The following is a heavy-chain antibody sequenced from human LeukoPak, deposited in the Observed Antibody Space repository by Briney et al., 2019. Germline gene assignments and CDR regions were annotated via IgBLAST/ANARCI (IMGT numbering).Heavy chain of an antibody. CDR1: GGSFSGYY. Sequence: SETLSLTCAVYGGSFSGYYWSWIRQPPGKGLEWIGEINHSGSTNYNPSLKSRVTISVDTSKNQFSLKLSSMTAADTAVYYCARGHSGRGGIDPWGQGTLVTVSS. J-gene: IGHJ5*02. D-gene: IGHD3-10*02. CDR2: INHSGST. V-gene: IGHV4-34*01. CDR3: ARGHSGRGGIDP.